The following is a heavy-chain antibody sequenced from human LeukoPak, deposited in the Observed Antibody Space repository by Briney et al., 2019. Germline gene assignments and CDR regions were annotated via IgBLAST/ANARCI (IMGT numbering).Heavy chain of an antibody. D-gene: IGHD1-26*01. V-gene: IGHV3-33*01. CDR2: IWYDGSNK. CDR1: GFTFSSYG. CDR3: ARPPSGSYHENYFDY. Sequence: PGGSLRLSCAASGFTFSSYGMNWVRQAPGKGLEWVAVIWYDGSNKYYADSVKGRFTISRDNSKNTLYLQMNSLRAEDTAVYYCARPPSGSYHENYFDYWGQGTLVTVSS. J-gene: IGHJ4*02.